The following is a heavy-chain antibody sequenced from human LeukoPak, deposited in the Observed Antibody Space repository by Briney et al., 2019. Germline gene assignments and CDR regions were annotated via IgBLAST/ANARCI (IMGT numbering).Heavy chain of an antibody. D-gene: IGHD3-10*01. CDR2: ISSSSSYI. V-gene: IGHV3-21*01. J-gene: IGHJ4*02. CDR3: AREVPTGTDYFDY. Sequence: GGSLRLSCAASGFTFSSYSMNWVRQAPGKGLEWVSSISSSSSYIYYADSLRGRVSISRDNARNSLYLQMDSLSAEDTAVYYCAREVPTGTDYFDYWGQGTLVTVSS. CDR1: GFTFSSYS.